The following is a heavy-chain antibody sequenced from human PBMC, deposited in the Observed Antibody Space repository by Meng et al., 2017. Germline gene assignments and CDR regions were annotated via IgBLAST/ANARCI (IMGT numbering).Heavy chain of an antibody. Sequence: GGSLRLSCAASGFTFSDHYMDWVRQAPGKGLEWVGRTRNKANSYTTEYAASVKGRFTISRYDSKNSLYLQMNSLRAEDTAVYYCARENFGYYYKYYFDYWGQGTLVTVSS. CDR3: ARENFGYYYKYYFDY. J-gene: IGHJ4*02. D-gene: IGHD3-22*01. V-gene: IGHV3-72*01. CDR2: TRNKANSYTT. CDR1: GFTFSDHY.